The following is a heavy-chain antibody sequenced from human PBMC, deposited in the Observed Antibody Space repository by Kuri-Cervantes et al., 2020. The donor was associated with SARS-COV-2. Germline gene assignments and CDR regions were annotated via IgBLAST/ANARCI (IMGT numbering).Heavy chain of an antibody. CDR1: GYSISSGYY. D-gene: IGHD3-3*01. CDR3: ARGPAHDFWSGYRFDY. V-gene: IGHV4-38-2*02. Sequence: GSLRLFCTVSGYSISSGYYWGWIRQPPGKGLEWIGSIYHSGSTYYNPSLKSRVTISVDTSKNQFSLKLSSVTAADTAVYYCARGPAHDFWSGYRFDYWGQGTLVTVSS. J-gene: IGHJ4*02. CDR2: IYHSGST.